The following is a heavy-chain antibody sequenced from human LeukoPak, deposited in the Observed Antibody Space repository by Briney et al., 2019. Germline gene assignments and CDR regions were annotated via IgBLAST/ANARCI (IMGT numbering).Heavy chain of an antibody. CDR1: GFTFSSYS. V-gene: IGHV3-21*01. CDR2: ISSSSSYI. J-gene: IGHJ4*02. CDR3: ARRKITFGGVIAPFDY. Sequence: GGSLRLSCAASGFTFSSYSMNWVRQAPGKGLEWVSSISSSSSYIYYADSVKGRFTISRDNAKNSLYLQMNSLRAEDTAVYYCARRKITFGGVIAPFDYWGQGTLVTVSS. D-gene: IGHD3-16*02.